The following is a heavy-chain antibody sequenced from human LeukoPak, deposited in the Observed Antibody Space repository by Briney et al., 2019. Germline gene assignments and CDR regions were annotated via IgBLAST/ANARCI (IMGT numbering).Heavy chain of an antibody. D-gene: IGHD6-13*01. V-gene: IGHV3-7*01. J-gene: IGHJ5*02. CDR2: IKEDGTKK. Sequence: PGGSLRLSCAASGFTFNTFWMSWVRQTPGKGLEGVANIKEDGTKKYYVDSVKGRFTISRDNAENSLYLQMNSLRAEDTAVYYCARDAAGYDPWGQGTLVTVSS. CDR3: ARDAAGYDP. CDR1: GFTFNTFW.